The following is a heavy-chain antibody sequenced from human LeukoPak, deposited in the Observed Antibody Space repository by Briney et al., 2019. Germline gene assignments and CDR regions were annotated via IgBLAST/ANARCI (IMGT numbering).Heavy chain of an antibody. V-gene: IGHV3-7*01. Sequence: GGSLRLSCAASGFTFSNYWMSWVRQAPGKGLEWVANIKQDGSEKYYVDSVKGRFTISRDNAKNSLYLQMNGLRAEDTAVYYCATQGSTVTTWDYWGQGTLVTVSS. J-gene: IGHJ4*02. D-gene: IGHD4-17*01. CDR1: GFTFSNYW. CDR3: ATQGSTVTTWDY. CDR2: IKQDGSEK.